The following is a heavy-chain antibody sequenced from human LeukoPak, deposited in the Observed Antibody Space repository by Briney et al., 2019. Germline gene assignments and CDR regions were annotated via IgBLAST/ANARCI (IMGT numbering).Heavy chain of an antibody. CDR3: ARSEDCGSSSCYWFDP. D-gene: IGHD2-2*01. V-gene: IGHV4-34*01. CDR2: INRGGIT. CDR1: GGSLSGYY. J-gene: IGHJ5*02. Sequence: SETLSLTCAVYGGSLSGYYWSWIRRSPGKGLEWIGEINRGGITKYNPSLKSRVTISLGTSYNQFSLKLTSVTAPDTAMYYCARSEDCGSSSCYWFDPWGQGTLVTVSS.